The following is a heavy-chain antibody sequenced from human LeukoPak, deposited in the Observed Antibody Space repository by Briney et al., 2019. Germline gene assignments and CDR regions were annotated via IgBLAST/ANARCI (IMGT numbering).Heavy chain of an antibody. D-gene: IGHD4-17*01. V-gene: IGHV4-34*01. J-gene: IGHJ4*02. CDR1: VGSFSGYY. CDR3: ARGRGDYGVDYFDY. Sequence: PSDTLSLTCAVYVGSFSGYYWSWIRQPPGKGLEWIGEINHSGSTNYNPSLKSRVTISVDTSKNQFSLKLSSVTAADTAVYYCARGRGDYGVDYFDYWGQGTLVTVSS. CDR2: INHSGST.